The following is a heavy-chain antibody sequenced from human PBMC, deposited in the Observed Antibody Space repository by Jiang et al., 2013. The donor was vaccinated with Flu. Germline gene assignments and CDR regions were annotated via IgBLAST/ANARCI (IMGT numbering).Heavy chain of an antibody. J-gene: IGHJ5*02. CDR3: ARELAVDWFDP. V-gene: IGHV4-59*01. Sequence: GLVKPSETLSLTCTVSGGSISSYYWSWIRQPPGKGLEWIGYIYYSGSTNYNPSLKSRVTISVGTSKNQFSLKLSSVTAADTAVYYCARELAVDWFDPWGQGTLVTVSS. D-gene: IGHD6-19*01. CDR2: IYYSGST. CDR1: GGSISSYY.